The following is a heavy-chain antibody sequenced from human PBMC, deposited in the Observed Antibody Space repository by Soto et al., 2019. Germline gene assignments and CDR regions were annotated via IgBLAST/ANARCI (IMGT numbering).Heavy chain of an antibody. CDR2: IIPIVGTG. Sequence: QVQLVQSGAEVRKPGSSVTVSCRASGGTFSNYAISWVRQAPGQGLEWMGGIIPIVGTGSYAQKFQGRVTITADEPTTTAYMELSSLRFEDTAVYYCARVVILVPTASTHYYYHMDVWGPGTTVTVSS. V-gene: IGHV1-69*01. D-gene: IGHD2-2*01. J-gene: IGHJ6*02. CDR1: GGTFSNYA. CDR3: ARVVILVPTASTHYYYHMDV.